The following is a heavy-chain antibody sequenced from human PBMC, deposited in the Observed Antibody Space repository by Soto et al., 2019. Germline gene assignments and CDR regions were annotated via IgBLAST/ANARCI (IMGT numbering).Heavy chain of an antibody. J-gene: IGHJ4*02. D-gene: IGHD1-26*01. CDR3: ARLVSAAAIDY. Sequence: GGSLRLSCAASGFTFNTYHMHWVRQAPGKGLQWVAVIWSDGSNKYYADSVKGRFTISRDNAKNSLYLQMNSLRAEDTAVYYCARLVSAAAIDYWGQGDLVTVSS. CDR1: GFTFNTYH. CDR2: IWSDGSNK. V-gene: IGHV3-33*03.